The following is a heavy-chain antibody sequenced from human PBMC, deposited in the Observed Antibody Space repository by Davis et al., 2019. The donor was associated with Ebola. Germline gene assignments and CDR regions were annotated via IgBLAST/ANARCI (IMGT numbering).Heavy chain of an antibody. CDR1: GGSISSSSYY. CDR3: ARGGEPYGMDV. D-gene: IGHD3-16*01. V-gene: IGHV4-39*01. CDR2: IYYSGST. Sequence: MPSETLSLTCTVSGGSISSSSYYWGWIRQPPGKGLEWIGSIYYSGSTYYNPSLKSRVTISVDTSKNQFSLKLSSVTAADTAVYYCARGGEPYGMDVWGQGTTVTVSS. J-gene: IGHJ6*02.